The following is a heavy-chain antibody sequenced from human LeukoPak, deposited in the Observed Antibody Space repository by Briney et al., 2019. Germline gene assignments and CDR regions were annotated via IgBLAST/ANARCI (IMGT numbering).Heavy chain of an antibody. D-gene: IGHD5-18*01. Sequence: PGGSLRLSCTASGFAVSSNYMSWVRQAPGKGLEWVALINSGGATYYADSVKGRFTISRDNSKNTVDFQLNSLRAEDTAVYYCARARSWIHLWSLWGQGTLVTVSS. CDR2: INSGGAT. V-gene: IGHV3-66*01. J-gene: IGHJ4*02. CDR3: ARARSWIHLWSL. CDR1: GFAVSSNY.